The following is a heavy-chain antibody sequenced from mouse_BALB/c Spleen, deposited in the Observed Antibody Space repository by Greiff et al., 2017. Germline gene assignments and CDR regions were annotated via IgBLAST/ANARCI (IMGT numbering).Heavy chain of an antibody. D-gene: IGHD2-14*01. CDR2: ISDGGSYT. CDR1: GFTFSDYY. V-gene: IGHV5-4*02. CDR3: ARDGDYRYDVGGNAMDY. Sequence: DVHLVESGGGLVKPGGSLKLSCAASGFTFSDYYMYWVRQTPEKRLEWVATISDGGSYTYYPDSVKGRFTISRDNAKNNLYLQMSSLKSEDTAMYYCARDGDYRYDVGGNAMDYWGQGTSVTVSS. J-gene: IGHJ4*01.